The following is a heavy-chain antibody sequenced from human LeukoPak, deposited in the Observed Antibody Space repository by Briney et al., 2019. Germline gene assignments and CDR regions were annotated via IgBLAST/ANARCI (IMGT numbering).Heavy chain of an antibody. CDR3: ARETYYDFWSGYSLDNYYYYYMDV. V-gene: IGHV4-4*07. J-gene: IGHJ6*03. Sequence: PSETLSLTCTVSGGSISSYYWSWIRQPAGEGLEWIGRIYTSGSTNYNPSLKSRVTMSVDTSKNQFSLKLSSVTAADTAVYYCARETYYDFWSGYSLDNYYYYYMDVWGKGTTVTVSS. CDR1: GGSISSYY. D-gene: IGHD3-3*01. CDR2: IYTSGST.